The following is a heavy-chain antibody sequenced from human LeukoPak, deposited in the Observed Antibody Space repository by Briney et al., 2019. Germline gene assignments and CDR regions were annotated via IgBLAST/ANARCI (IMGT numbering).Heavy chain of an antibody. J-gene: IGHJ4*02. CDR3: ARGRLRPDY. V-gene: IGHV4-4*07. CDR2: IYTSGST. Sequence: SETLSLTCTVSGDSITGYYWGWIRQPPGKGLEWIGRIYTSGSTNYNPSLKSRVTISVDTSKNQFSLKLSSVTAADTAVYYCARGRLRPDYWGQGTLVTVSS. CDR1: GDSITGYY. D-gene: IGHD3-16*01.